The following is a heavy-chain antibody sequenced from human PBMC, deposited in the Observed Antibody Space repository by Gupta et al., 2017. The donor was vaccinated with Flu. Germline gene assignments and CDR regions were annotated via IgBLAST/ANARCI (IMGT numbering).Heavy chain of an antibody. CDR2: IWYNGGTK. CDR1: GFIFSSYG. Sequence: QVQLVESGGGVVQPGRSLSLSCAASGFIFSSYGMHWVRQAPGKGLGWVAVIWYNGGTKYYGDSVKGRFTISRDNSRDTLYLQMNSLRAEDTAVYYCARGVGDSWSGPLSAFDVWGQGTKVTVSP. V-gene: IGHV3-33*01. CDR3: ARGVGDSWSGPLSAFDV. J-gene: IGHJ3*01. D-gene: IGHD3-3*01.